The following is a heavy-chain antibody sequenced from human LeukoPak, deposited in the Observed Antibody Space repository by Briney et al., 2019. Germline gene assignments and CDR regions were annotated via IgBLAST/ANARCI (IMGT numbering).Heavy chain of an antibody. V-gene: IGHV1-8*01. D-gene: IGHD2-2*01. Sequence: ASVKVSCKASGYTFTSYDINWVRQATGQGLEWMGWMNPNSGNTGYAQKFQGRVTMTRDTSISTAYMELSRLRSDDTAVYYCARGPSTSTLRDAFDIWGQGTMVTVSS. CDR3: ARGPSTSTLRDAFDI. J-gene: IGHJ3*02. CDR2: MNPNSGNT. CDR1: GYTFTSYD.